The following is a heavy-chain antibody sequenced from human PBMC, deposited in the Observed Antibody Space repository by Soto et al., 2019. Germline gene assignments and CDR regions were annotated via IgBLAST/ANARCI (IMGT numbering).Heavy chain of an antibody. Sequence: QVQLVESGGGVVQPGRSLRLSCAASGFTFSSYGMHWVRQAPGKGLEWVAVISYDGSNKYYADSVKGRFTISRDNSKNTLYLQRNRLRAEDTAVYYCAKDAQVVVAATPWFDPWGQGTLVTVSS. V-gene: IGHV3-30*18. D-gene: IGHD2-15*01. CDR1: GFTFSSYG. CDR2: ISYDGSNK. J-gene: IGHJ5*02. CDR3: AKDAQVVVAATPWFDP.